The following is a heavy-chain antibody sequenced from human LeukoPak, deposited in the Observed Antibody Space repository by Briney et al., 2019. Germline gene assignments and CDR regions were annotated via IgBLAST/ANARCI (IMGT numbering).Heavy chain of an antibody. J-gene: IGHJ6*02. Sequence: GGSLRLSCAASGFSFSSYSMNWVRQAPGKGLEWVSSISSSSSYIYYADSVKGRFTISRDNAKNSLYLQMNSLRAEDTAVYYCARDRGYSGFMDVWGQGTTVTVSS. V-gene: IGHV3-21*01. CDR1: GFSFSSYS. D-gene: IGHD5-12*01. CDR3: ARDRGYSGFMDV. CDR2: ISSSSSYI.